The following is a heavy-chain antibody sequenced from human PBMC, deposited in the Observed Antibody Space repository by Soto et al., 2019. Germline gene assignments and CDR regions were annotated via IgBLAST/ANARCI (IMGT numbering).Heavy chain of an antibody. Sequence: GGSLRLSCAASGFTFSSYGMHWVRQAPGKGLEWVAVISYDGSNKYYADSVKGRFTSSRDNSKNTLYLQMNSLRAEDTAVYYCAKTREIFGYCSGGSCYYFDYWGQGTLVTVSS. J-gene: IGHJ4*02. V-gene: IGHV3-30*18. CDR1: GFTFSSYG. CDR2: ISYDGSNK. CDR3: AKTREIFGYCSGGSCYYFDY. D-gene: IGHD2-15*01.